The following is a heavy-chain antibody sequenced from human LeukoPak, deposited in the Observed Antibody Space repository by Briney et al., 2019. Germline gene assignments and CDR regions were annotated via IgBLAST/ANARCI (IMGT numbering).Heavy chain of an antibody. D-gene: IGHD2-2*02. J-gene: IGHJ6*02. Sequence: ASVKVSCKASGYTFTSYGISWVRQAPGQGLEWMGWIIAYNGNTNYAQKLQGRVTMTTDTSTSTAYMELRSLGSDDTAVYYCDRDPGARAVPDAIWTYYYYGMDVWGQGTTVTVSS. CDR2: IIAYNGNT. V-gene: IGHV1-18*01. CDR3: DRDPGARAVPDAIWTYYYYGMDV. CDR1: GYTFTSYG.